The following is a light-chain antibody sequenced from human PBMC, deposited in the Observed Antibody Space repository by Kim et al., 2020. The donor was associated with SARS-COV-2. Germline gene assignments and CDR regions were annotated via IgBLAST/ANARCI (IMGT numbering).Light chain of an antibody. Sequence: GQTMTISCSGSDSNSGGNTVNWYQQLPGSAPKLLIYNTNQRPSGVPDRFSGSKSGTSASLAISGLQSEDEANYHCAAWDDRLTGWVFGGGTQLTVL. J-gene: IGLJ3*02. CDR1: DSNSGGNT. V-gene: IGLV1-44*01. CDR2: NTN. CDR3: AAWDDRLTGWV.